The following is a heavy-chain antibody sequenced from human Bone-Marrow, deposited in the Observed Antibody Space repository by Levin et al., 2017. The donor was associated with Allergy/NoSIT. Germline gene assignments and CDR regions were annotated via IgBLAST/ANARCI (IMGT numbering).Heavy chain of an antibody. V-gene: IGHV2-5*02. J-gene: IGHJ4*02. CDR2: IYWDDAE. Sequence: NASGPTLVKPTQTLTLTCTFSGFSLTTTGVGVGWIRQPPGKALEWLALIYWDDAERYSPSLRSRLTITKDTSKNQVVLTMTSMDPVDTATYFCAHRRGDGTLDYWGQGTLVTVSS. CDR1: GFSLTTTGVG. CDR3: AHRRGDGTLDY. D-gene: IGHD1-14*01.